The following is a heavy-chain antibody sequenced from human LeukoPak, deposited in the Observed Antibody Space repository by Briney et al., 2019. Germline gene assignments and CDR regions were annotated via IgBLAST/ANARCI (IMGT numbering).Heavy chain of an antibody. CDR2: IIPIFGTA. D-gene: IGHD1-20*01. J-gene: IGHJ4*02. CDR3: ARDRDNWNYFDY. Sequence: SVKVSCKASGGTFSSYAISWVRQAPGQGLEWMGGIIPIFGTANYAQKFQGRVTITADESTSAAYMELSSLRSEDTAVYYCARDRDNWNYFDYWGQGTLVTASS. CDR1: GGTFSSYA. V-gene: IGHV1-69*13.